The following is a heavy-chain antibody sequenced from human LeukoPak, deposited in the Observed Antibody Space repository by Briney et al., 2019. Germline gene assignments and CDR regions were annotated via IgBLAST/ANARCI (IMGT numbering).Heavy chain of an antibody. CDR2: IVPFNSNT. CDR3: ATSGQWGKDAFDI. D-gene: IGHD1-26*01. CDR1: GYTFTYLY. Sequence: GAPVKVSCNASGYTFTYLYLHWVRQAPGQALEWMGWIVPFNSNTDYAQKFQDRATITRDRSLSTAYMELSSLRSEDTAMYSCATSGQWGKDAFDIWGQGTLVTVSS. J-gene: IGHJ3*02. V-gene: IGHV1-45*02.